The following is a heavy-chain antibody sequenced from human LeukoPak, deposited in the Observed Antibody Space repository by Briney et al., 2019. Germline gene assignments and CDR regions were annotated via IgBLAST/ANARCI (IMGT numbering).Heavy chain of an antibody. CDR1: GFTFSSYS. CDR3: AREVDIAAAED. D-gene: IGHD6-13*01. CDR2: ISSSSSYI. V-gene: IGHV3-21*01. Sequence: GGSLRLFCAASGFTFSSYSMNWVRQAPGKGLEWVSSISSSSSYIYYADSVKGRFTISRDNAKNSLYLQMNSLRAEDTAVYYCAREVDIAAAEDWGQGTLVTVSS. J-gene: IGHJ4*02.